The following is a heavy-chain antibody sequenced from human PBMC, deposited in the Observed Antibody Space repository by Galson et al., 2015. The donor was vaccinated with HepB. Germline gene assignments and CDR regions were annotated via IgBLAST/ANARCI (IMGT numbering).Heavy chain of an antibody. CDR1: GGTFSSYA. D-gene: IGHD2-2*01. Sequence: SVKVSCKASGGTFSSYAISWVRQAPGQGLEWMGGIIPIFGTANYAQKFQGRVTITADESTSTAYMELSSLRSEDTAVYYCARAPRTVVVPAPGGYYYMDVWGEGTTVTVSS. J-gene: IGHJ6*03. CDR3: ARAPRTVVVPAPGGYYYMDV. CDR2: IIPIFGTA. V-gene: IGHV1-69*13.